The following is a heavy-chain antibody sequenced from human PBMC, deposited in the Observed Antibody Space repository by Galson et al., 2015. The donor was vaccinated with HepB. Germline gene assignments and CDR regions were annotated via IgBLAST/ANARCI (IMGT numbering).Heavy chain of an antibody. CDR2: IYYSGST. CDR3: ARGGDFRDAFDI. V-gene: IGHV4-59*01. Sequence: LSLTCTVSGGSISSYYWSWIRQPPGKGLEWIGYIYYSGSTNYNPSLKSRVTISVDTSKNQFSLKLSSVTAADTAVYYCARGGDFRDAFDIWGQGTMVTVSS. J-gene: IGHJ3*02. D-gene: IGHD3-10*01. CDR1: GGSISSYY.